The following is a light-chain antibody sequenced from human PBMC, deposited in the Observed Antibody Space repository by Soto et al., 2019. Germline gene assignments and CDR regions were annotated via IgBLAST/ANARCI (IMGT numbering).Light chain of an antibody. J-gene: IGLJ2*01. CDR2: KDS. V-gene: IGLV3-1*01. Sequence: SYELTQPPSVSVSPGQTASITCSGDKLGDKYACWYQQKPGQSPILVIYKDSKRPSGIPERFSGSNSGNTATLTISGTQAMDEADYYCQAWDSSTVIFGGGTQLTVL. CDR1: KLGDKY. CDR3: QAWDSSTVI.